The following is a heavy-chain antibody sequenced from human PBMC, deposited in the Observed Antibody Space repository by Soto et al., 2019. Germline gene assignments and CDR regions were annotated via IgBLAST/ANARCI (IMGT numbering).Heavy chain of an antibody. CDR1: GYIFSDYG. V-gene: IGHV1-18*04. CDR2: ISGYSGNA. D-gene: IGHD4-17*01. J-gene: IGHJ4*02. CDR3: AKRTSGTTWGESDY. Sequence: QVQVMQSGAEVKKPGDSVKVSGKTSGYIFSDYGINWVRQAPGQGLGWRGWISGYSGNANLAQKFQGRVTMTTDKSTRTAYMELRRLRSDDTAVYYCAKRTSGTTWGESDYWGQGTLVTVSS.